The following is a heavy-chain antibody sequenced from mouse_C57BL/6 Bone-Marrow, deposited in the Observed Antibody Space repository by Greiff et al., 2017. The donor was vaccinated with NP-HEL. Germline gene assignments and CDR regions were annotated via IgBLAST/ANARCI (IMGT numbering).Heavy chain of an antibody. Sequence: MLVESGGGLVQPGGSLSLSCAASGFTFTDYYMSWVRQPPGKALEWLGFIRNKANGYTTEYSASVKGRFTISRDNSQSILYLQMNALRAEDSATYYCARYGSSGGFYYAMDYWGQGTSVTVSS. CDR2: IRNKANGYTT. CDR3: ARYGSSGGFYYAMDY. V-gene: IGHV7-3*01. D-gene: IGHD3-2*02. J-gene: IGHJ4*01. CDR1: GFTFTDYY.